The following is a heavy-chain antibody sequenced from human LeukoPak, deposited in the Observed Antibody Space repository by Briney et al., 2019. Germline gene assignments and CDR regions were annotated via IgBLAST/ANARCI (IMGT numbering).Heavy chain of an antibody. V-gene: IGHV5-51*01. D-gene: IGHD5-24*01. CDR3: ARQSGEMATAGAFDI. Sequence: KVSCKASGYTFTSYGISWVRQMPGKGLEWMGIIYPGDSDTRYSPSFQGQVTISADKSISTAYLQWSSLKASDTAMYYCARQSGEMATAGAFDIWGQGTMVTVSS. CDR1: GYTFTSYG. CDR2: IYPGDSDT. J-gene: IGHJ3*02.